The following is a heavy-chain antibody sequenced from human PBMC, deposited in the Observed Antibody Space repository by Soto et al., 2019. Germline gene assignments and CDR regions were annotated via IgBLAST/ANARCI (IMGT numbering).Heavy chain of an antibody. CDR3: ASSSLGYCSGGSCYYWFDP. V-gene: IGHV4-4*02. D-gene: IGHD2-15*01. J-gene: IGHJ5*02. CDR1: GGSISSSNW. CDR2: IYHSGST. Sequence: SETLSLTCAVSGGSISSSNWWSWVRQPPGKGLEWIGEIYHSGSTNYNPSLKSRVTISVDKSKNQFSLKLSSVTAADTAVYYCASSSLGYCSGGSCYYWFDPWGQGTLVT.